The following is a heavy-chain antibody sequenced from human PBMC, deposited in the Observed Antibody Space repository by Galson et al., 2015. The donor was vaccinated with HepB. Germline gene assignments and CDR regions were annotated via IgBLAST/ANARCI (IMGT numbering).Heavy chain of an antibody. D-gene: IGHD6-13*01. J-gene: IGHJ6*02. Sequence: SLRLSCAASGFTFDDYAMHWVRQAPGKGLEWVSGISWNSGSIGYADSVKGRFTISRDNAKNSLYLQMNSLRAEDTALYYCAKDMQQLPRGRGMDVWGQGTTVTVSS. CDR3: AKDMQQLPRGRGMDV. CDR1: GFTFDDYA. CDR2: ISWNSGSI. V-gene: IGHV3-9*01.